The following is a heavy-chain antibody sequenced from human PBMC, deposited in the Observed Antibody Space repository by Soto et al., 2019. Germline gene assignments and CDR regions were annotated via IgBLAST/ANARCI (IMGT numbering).Heavy chain of an antibody. J-gene: IGHJ6*02. CDR3: AGGGPWNYVYGRDV. CDR1: GYTFTSYG. Sequence: QVQLVQSGAEVKKPGASVKVSCKASGYTFTSYGISWVRQAPGQGLEWMGWISAYNGNTNYAQKLQGRVTMTTDTPPSTAYRGRGAWSSDDRAVFYWAGGGPWNYVYGRDVWAQGPTVPFS. CDR2: ISAYNGNT. D-gene: IGHD1-7*01. V-gene: IGHV1-18*01.